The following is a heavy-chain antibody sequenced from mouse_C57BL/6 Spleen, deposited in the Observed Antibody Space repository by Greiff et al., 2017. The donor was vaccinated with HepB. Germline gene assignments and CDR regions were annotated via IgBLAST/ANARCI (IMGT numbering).Heavy chain of an antibody. CDR2: IDPSDSYT. CDR1: GYTFTSYW. Sequence: VQLQQSGAELVMPGASVKLSCKASGYTFTSYWMHWVKQRPGQGLEWIGEIDPSDSYTNYNQKFKGKSTLTVDKSSSTAYMQLSSLTSEDSAVHDCARGDYGYDGVWFAYWGQGTLVTVSA. D-gene: IGHD2-2*01. CDR3: ARGDYGYDGVWFAY. V-gene: IGHV1-69*01. J-gene: IGHJ3*01.